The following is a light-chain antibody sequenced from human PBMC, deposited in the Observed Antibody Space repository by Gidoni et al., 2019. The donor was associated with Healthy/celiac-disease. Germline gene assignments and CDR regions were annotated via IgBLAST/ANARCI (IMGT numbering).Light chain of an antibody. J-gene: IGKJ2*01. Sequence: EIVMTQSPATLSVSPGERATLSCRASHSVSSNLAWYQQKPGQAPRLLIYGASTRATGITARFSGSGSGTEFTLTISSLQSEDFAVYYCQQYNNWPPMYTFGQGTKLEIK. CDR1: HSVSSN. CDR3: QQYNNWPPMYT. V-gene: IGKV3-15*01. CDR2: GAS.